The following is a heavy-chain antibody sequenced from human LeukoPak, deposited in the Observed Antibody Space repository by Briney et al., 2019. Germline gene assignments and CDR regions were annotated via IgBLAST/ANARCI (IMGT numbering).Heavy chain of an antibody. CDR3: ARDLDYYATDY. J-gene: IGHJ4*02. CDR1: RFSLSRYW. V-gene: IGHV3-7*01. D-gene: IGHD3/OR15-3a*01. CDR2: IGKDGSGN. Sequence: PGGSLRLSCAASRFSLSRYWMSWVRQAPGKGLEWVANIGKDGSGNHYVDSVKGRFTISRDNAKNSLYLQMNSLRADDTAVYYCARDLDYYATDYWGQGTLVTVSS.